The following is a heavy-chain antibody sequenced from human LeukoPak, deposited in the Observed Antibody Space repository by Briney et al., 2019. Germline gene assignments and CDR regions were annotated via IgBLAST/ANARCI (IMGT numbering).Heavy chain of an antibody. V-gene: IGHV3-23*01. CDR3: AKDSYCSSTSCYIGLYYFDS. CDR2: ISDSGGYT. D-gene: IGHD2-2*02. CDR1: GFTFSNYA. J-gene: IGHJ4*02. Sequence: PGGSLRLSCAASGFTFSNYAMSWVHQAPGKGLEWVSTISDSGGYTYYAASVKGRFTISRDNSKNTLYLQVNSLRAEDTAVYYCAKDSYCSSTSCYIGLYYFDSWGQGTLVSVSS.